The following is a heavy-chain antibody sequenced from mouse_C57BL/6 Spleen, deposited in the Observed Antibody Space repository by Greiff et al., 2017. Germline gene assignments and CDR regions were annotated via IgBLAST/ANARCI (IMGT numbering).Heavy chain of an antibody. CDR1: GYTFTSYW. J-gene: IGHJ4*01. CDR2: IYPGSGST. Sequence: QVQLKQPGAELVKPGASVKMSCKASGYTFTSYWITWVKQRPGQGLEWIGDIYPGSGSTNYNEKFKSKATLTVDTSSSTAYMQLSSLTSEDSAVYYCATLYDPYYYAMDYWGQGTSVTVSS. CDR3: ATLYDPYYYAMDY. D-gene: IGHD2-3*01. V-gene: IGHV1-55*01.